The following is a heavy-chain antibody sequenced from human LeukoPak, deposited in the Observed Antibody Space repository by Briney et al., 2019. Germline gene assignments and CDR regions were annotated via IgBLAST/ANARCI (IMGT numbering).Heavy chain of an antibody. CDR3: ARADSVPAGDYHYWYMDV. CDR1: GFTLTGYY. V-gene: IGHV1-2*02. CDR2: IKPNSGDT. D-gene: IGHD2-2*01. J-gene: IGHJ6*03. Sequence: ASVTVSCKASGFTLTGYYMHWVRQDPRPGLQWIGWIKPNSGDTYYAQKFQGRVIMTRDTSTSAVYMELSSLRPDDTAVYYCARADSVPAGDYHYWYMDVWGKGTTVTVSS.